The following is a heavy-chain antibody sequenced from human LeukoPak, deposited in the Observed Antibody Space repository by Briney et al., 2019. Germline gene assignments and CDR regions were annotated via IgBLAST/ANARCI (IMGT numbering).Heavy chain of an antibody. V-gene: IGHV4-39*01. D-gene: IGHD3-10*01. CDR1: GGSISSSGYY. J-gene: IGHJ4*02. CDR3: ARHGSGSYYYNFDN. CDR2: IFYGGAT. Sequence: SETLSLTCSVSGGSISSSGYYWGWIRQPPGKELEWIGSIFYGGATYYNPSLESRVTISVDTSKNQFSLKLASVTAADTAVYYCARHGSGSYYYNFDNWGQGALVTVSS.